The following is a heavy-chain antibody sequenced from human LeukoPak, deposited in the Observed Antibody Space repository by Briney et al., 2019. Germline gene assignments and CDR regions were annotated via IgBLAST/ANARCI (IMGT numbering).Heavy chain of an antibody. Sequence: PPETLSLTCTVSGGSISSYYWSWIRQPPGKGLEWIGYIFYSGSTNYNPSLKSRVTISVDTSKNQISLKLTSVTAADTAVYYCARHPSAVAGKTFDCWGQGTLVTVSS. V-gene: IGHV4-59*08. D-gene: IGHD6-19*01. J-gene: IGHJ4*02. CDR2: IFYSGST. CDR3: ARHPSAVAGKTFDC. CDR1: GGSISSYY.